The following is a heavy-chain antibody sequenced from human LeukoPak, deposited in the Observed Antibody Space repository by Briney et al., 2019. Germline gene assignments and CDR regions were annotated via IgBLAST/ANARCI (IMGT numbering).Heavy chain of an antibody. CDR3: ARVDSSTYTTIDY. J-gene: IGHJ4*02. CDR1: GYTFTDYY. V-gene: IGHV1-2*02. D-gene: IGHD6-13*01. CDR2: INPNSGGT. Sequence: ASLKVSCKTSGYTFTDYYMHWVRQAPGQGLEWMGWINPNSGGTNYAQKFQGRVTMTRDTSISTAYMELSRLRSEDTAVYYCARVDSSTYTTIDYWGQGTLVTVSS.